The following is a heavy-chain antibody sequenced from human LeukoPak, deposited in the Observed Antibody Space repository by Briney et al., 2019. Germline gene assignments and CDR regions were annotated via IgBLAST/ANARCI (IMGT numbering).Heavy chain of an antibody. CDR2: INPNSGGT. CDR1: GYTFTGYY. J-gene: IGHJ4*02. CDR3: ARAAWEFGELFFDY. D-gene: IGHD3-10*01. Sequence: GASVKVCCKASGYTFTGYYMHWVRKAPGQGLEWMGWINPNSGGTNYAQKFQGRVTITRATSISTAYMELSRLRSDDTDVSCCARAAWEFGELFFDYWGQGTLVTVSS. V-gene: IGHV1-2*02.